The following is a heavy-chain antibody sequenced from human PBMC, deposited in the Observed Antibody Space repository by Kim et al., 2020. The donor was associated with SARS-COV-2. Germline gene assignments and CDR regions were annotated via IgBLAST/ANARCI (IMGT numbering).Heavy chain of an antibody. V-gene: IGHV3-48*03. CDR2: IIGGGTTI. CDR1: GFTFSSYE. D-gene: IGHD4-4*01. J-gene: IGHJ4*02. Sequence: GGSLRLSCTASGFTFSSYEMNWVRQAPGKGLEWVAYIIGGGTTIYYADSVRGRFTISRDNDKNSLFLQMNSLRAEDTAVYYCARGPNYSAFDYWDEGTLV. CDR3: ARGPNYSAFDY.